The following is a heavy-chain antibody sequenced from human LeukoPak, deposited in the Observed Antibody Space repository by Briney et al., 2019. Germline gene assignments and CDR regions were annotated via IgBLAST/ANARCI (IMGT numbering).Heavy chain of an antibody. CDR3: ARDVPYIAVPSDYYYGMDV. Sequence: ASVKVSCKASGYTFTSYGISWVRQAPGQGLEWMGWISAYNGNTNYAQKLQGRVTMTTDTSTSTAYMELRSLRSDDTAVYYCARDVPYIAVPSDYYYGMDVWGQGTTVTVSS. CDR2: ISAYNGNT. D-gene: IGHD6-19*01. J-gene: IGHJ6*02. V-gene: IGHV1-18*01. CDR1: GYTFTSYG.